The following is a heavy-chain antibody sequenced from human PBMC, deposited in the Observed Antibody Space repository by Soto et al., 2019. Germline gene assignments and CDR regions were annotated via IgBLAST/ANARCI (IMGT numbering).Heavy chain of an antibody. V-gene: IGHV3-21*01. CDR2: XXSXXXXT. J-gene: IGHJ4*02. CDR1: GFAFSRGS. CDR3: ARVAY. Sequence: GGSLRLSCEASGFAFSRGSMNWVRQVPGKGXXWXAXXXSXXXXTWYSDSVKGRFIISRDNAQNSLFLQMNALRPDDSAIYYCARVAYWGPGTQVTVSS.